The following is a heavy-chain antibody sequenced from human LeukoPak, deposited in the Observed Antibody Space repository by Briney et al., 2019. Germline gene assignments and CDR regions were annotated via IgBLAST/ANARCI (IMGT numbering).Heavy chain of an antibody. D-gene: IGHD3-10*01. CDR3: ARTRYYYNSRSYGAPYYFDY. J-gene: IGHJ4*02. CDR1: GGSFSGYY. CDR2: FYYSGST. V-gene: IGHV4-34*01. Sequence: PSDTLSLTCAVYGGSFSGYYWSWIRQPPGKGLEWIGYFYYSGSTNYNPSLKSRVTISVDTSKNQFSLKLSSVTAADTAVYYCARTRYYYNSRSYGAPYYFDYWGQGTLVTVSS.